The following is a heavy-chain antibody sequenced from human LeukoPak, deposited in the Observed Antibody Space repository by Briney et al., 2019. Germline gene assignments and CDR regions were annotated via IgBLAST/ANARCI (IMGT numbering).Heavy chain of an antibody. CDR2: IWYDGSNK. D-gene: IGHD3-3*01. CDR1: GFTFSSYG. CDR3: AKAQGARYYDFWSGYYTGSSYYMDV. V-gene: IGHV3-33*06. J-gene: IGHJ6*03. Sequence: TGGSLRLSCAASGFTFSSYGMHWVRQAPGKWLEWVAVIWYDGSNKYYADSVKGRFTISRDNSKNTLYLQMNSLRAEDTAVYYCAKAQGARYYDFWSGYYTGSSYYMDVWGKGTTVTVSS.